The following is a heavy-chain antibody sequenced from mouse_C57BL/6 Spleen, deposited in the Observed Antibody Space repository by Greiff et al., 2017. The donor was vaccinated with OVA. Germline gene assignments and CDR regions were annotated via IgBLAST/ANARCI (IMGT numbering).Heavy chain of an antibody. J-gene: IGHJ2*01. D-gene: IGHD1-1*01. CDR3: ARGGGYYGSSWY. V-gene: IGHV1-50*01. Sequence: QVQLQQPGAELVKPGASVKLSCKASGYTFTSYWMQWVKQRPGQGLEWIGEIDPSDSYTNYNQKFKGKATLTVDTSSSTAYMQLSSLTSEDSAVYYCARGGGYYGSSWYWGQGTTLTVSS. CDR2: IDPSDSYT. CDR1: GYTFTSYW.